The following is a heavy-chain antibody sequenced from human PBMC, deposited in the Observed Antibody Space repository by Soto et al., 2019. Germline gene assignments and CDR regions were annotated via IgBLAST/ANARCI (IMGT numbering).Heavy chain of an antibody. D-gene: IGHD5-12*01. CDR2: IWYDGSNK. CDR1: GFTFSSYG. Sequence: PGGSLRLSCAASGFTFSSYGMHWVRQAPGKGLEWVAVIWYDGSNKYYADSVKGRFTVSRDNSKNTLYLQMNSLRAEDTAVYYCARIGDGYNPVHWGQGTLVTVSS. CDR3: ARIGDGYNPVH. V-gene: IGHV3-33*01. J-gene: IGHJ4*02.